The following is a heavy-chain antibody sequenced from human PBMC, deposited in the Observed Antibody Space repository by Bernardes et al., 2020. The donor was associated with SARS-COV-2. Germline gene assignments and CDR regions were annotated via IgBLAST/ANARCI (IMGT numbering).Heavy chain of an antibody. V-gene: IGHV4-59*01. Sequence: SETLSLTRSVSGDSITSNYWGWIRQPPGKGLEWIGDIYFTGRTNYNPSLKSRVTISVATSKKVFSLNLRSVAAADTAVYYCARGYAYYYDTTGNYPYVSFDVWGQGTTVTVSS. J-gene: IGHJ3*01. CDR2: IYFTGRT. D-gene: IGHD3-22*01. CDR3: ARGYAYYYDTTGNYPYVSFDV. CDR1: GDSITSNY.